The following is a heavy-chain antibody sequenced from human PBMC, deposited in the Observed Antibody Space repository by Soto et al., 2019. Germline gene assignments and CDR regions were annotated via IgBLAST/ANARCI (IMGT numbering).Heavy chain of an antibody. CDR3: ARVGLVGATTAFDI. Sequence: ASVKVSCKASGYTFTVYYMHWVRQAPGQGLEWMGWINPNSGGTNYAQKFQGWVTMTRDTSISTAYMELSRLRSDDTAVYYCARVGLVGATTAFDIWGQGTMVTVS. CDR1: GYTFTVYY. J-gene: IGHJ3*02. CDR2: INPNSGGT. V-gene: IGHV1-2*04. D-gene: IGHD1-26*01.